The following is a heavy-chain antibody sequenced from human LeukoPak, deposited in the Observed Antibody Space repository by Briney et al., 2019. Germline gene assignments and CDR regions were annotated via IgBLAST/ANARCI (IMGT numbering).Heavy chain of an antibody. CDR3: ARVQYQLLFEGNWFDP. CDR2: INPNSGDT. V-gene: IGHV1-2*02. CDR1: GYTFSGYY. J-gene: IGHJ5*02. D-gene: IGHD2-2*01. Sequence: GASVKVSCKASGYTFSGYYIHWVRQAPGQGLEWMGWINPNSGDTHYAQKFQGRVTMTRDTSSSTAYMDLNSLISDDTAVYYCARVQYQLLFEGNWFDPRGQGTLVTVSS.